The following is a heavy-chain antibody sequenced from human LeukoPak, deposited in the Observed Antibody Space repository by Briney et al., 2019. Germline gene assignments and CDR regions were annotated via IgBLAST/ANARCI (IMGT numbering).Heavy chain of an antibody. Sequence: GGSLRLSCAASGFTVSSNYMSWVRQAPGKGLEWVSVIYSGGSTYYADSVKGRFTISRDNSKNTLYLQMNSLRAEDTAVYYCARSTLWFGKFDAFDIWGQGTMVTVSS. D-gene: IGHD3-10*01. V-gene: IGHV3-53*01. CDR2: IYSGGST. CDR1: GFTVSSNY. J-gene: IGHJ3*02. CDR3: ARSTLWFGKFDAFDI.